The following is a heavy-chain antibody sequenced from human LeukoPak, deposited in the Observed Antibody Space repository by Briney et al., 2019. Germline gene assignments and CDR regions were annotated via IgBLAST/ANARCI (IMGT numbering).Heavy chain of an antibody. V-gene: IGHV5-51*01. CDR3: ARRSGWYSGLNWFDP. D-gene: IGHD6-19*01. CDR1: GYSFTSYW. J-gene: IGHJ5*02. Sequence: GEXXKISCKGSGYSFTSYWIGWVRQMPGKGLEWMGIIYPGDSDTRYSPSFQGQVTISADKSISTAYLQWSSLKASDTAMYYCARRSGWYSGLNWFDPWGQGTLVTVSS. CDR2: IYPGDSDT.